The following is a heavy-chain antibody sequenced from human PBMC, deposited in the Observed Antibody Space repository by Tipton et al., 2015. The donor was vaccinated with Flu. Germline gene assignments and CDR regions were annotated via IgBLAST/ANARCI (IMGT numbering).Heavy chain of an antibody. J-gene: IGHJ4*02. CDR3: AKVRFQYCCGGSCFLDY. CDR1: GFTFTSYA. V-gene: IGHV3-23*01. D-gene: IGHD2-15*01. CDR2: ISGSGGST. Sequence: CAASGFTFTSYAMSWVRQAPGKGLEWVSAISGSGGSTYYADSVKGRFTISRDNSKNTLYLQMNSLRAEDTAVYYCAKVRFQYCCGGSCFLDYWGQGTLVTVSS.